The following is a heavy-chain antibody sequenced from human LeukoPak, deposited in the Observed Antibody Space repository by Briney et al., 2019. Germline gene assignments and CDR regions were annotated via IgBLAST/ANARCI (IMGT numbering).Heavy chain of an antibody. Sequence: SETLSLTCAVSGGSISSGGYSWSWIRQPPGKGLEWIGYIYHSGSTYYNPSLKSRVTISVDTSKNQFSLKLSSVTAADTAVYYCARERVGALFDYWGQGTLVTVSS. CDR1: GGSISSGGYS. V-gene: IGHV4-30-2*05. CDR2: IYHSGST. J-gene: IGHJ4*02. CDR3: ARERVGALFDY. D-gene: IGHD1-26*01.